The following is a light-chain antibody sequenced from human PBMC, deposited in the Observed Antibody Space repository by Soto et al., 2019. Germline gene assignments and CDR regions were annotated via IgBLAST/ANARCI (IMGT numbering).Light chain of an antibody. Sequence: EVVLTQSPDTLSLPPGERATLSCRASQSISSYLAWYQQKPGQAPRLLIYDASSRATGIPARFSGSGSGTDFTLTISRLEPEDFATYYCQQLNSYPLTFGGGTKVDIK. CDR2: DAS. CDR1: QSISSY. CDR3: QQLNSYPLT. J-gene: IGKJ4*01. V-gene: IGKV3-11*01.